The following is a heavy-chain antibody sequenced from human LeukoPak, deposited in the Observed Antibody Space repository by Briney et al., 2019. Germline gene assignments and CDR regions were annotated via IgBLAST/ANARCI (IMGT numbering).Heavy chain of an antibody. J-gene: IGHJ4*02. D-gene: IGHD4-17*01. CDR3: ARDIHDYGDRTNFDY. CDR1: GFTFSSYS. Sequence: GGSLRLSCAASGFTFSSYSMNWVRQAPGKGLEWVSYISSSSSTIYYADSVKGRFTISRDNAKNSLYLQMNSLRAEDTAVYYCARDIHDYGDRTNFDYWGQGTLVTVSS. CDR2: ISSSSSTI. V-gene: IGHV3-48*04.